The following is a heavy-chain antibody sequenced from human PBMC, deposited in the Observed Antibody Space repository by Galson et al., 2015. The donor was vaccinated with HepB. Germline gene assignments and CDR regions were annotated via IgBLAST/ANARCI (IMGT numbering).Heavy chain of an antibody. CDR2: ISYDGSNR. J-gene: IGHJ3*02. V-gene: IGHV3-30*04. CDR1: GFTFSSYA. Sequence: SLRLSCAASGFTFSSYAMHWVRQAPGKGLEWVAVISYDGSNRYYADSVKGRFTISRDNSKNTLYLQMNSLRAEDTAVYYCARDGRLDSNSWPDAFDIWGQGTMVTVSS. D-gene: IGHD6-13*01. CDR3: ARDGRLDSNSWPDAFDI.